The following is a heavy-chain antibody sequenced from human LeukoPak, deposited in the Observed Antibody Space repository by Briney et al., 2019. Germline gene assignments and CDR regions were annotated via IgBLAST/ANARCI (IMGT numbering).Heavy chain of an antibody. Sequence: ASVKVSCKASGYTFTGYYMHWVRQAPGQGLEWMGWINPNSGGTNYAQKFQGRVTMTRDTSISTAYMELSSLRSEDTAVYYCARDLNVVRGYYMDVWGKGTTVTISS. D-gene: IGHD3-10*01. J-gene: IGHJ6*03. CDR2: INPNSGGT. CDR3: ARDLNVVRGYYMDV. V-gene: IGHV1-2*02. CDR1: GYTFTGYY.